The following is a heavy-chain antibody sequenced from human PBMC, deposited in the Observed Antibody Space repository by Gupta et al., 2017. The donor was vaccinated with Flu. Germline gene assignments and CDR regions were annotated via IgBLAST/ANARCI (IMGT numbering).Heavy chain of an antibody. D-gene: IGHD2-8*01. V-gene: IGHV3-21*02. CDR2: ISGESSYI. Sequence: EAQLVESGGGRVKPGGSLRLSCNVSAIDFSTSYMDWIRHAPRRGLGVCSSISGESSYIYDADSIRGRFTVSRYYAKNSLYLKLNNLEVEDTALYYCVRARAPCTNGICYRFDLWGQGTLVTVSS. CDR3: VRARAPCTNGICYRFDL. J-gene: IGHJ5*02. CDR1: AIDFSTSY.